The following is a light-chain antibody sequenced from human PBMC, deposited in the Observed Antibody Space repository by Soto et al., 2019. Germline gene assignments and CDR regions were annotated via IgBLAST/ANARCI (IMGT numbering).Light chain of an antibody. CDR2: DAS. J-gene: IGKJ5*01. Sequence: EVVLMRSPVIWCLSTGDRATLSCRVSQTISSGFLAWYQQKVGQAPRLLIYDASNRATGVPDRFSGSGSGTDFSLTISRLEPEDFAVYHCQQYSSSPRTFGQGTRLEIK. CDR3: QQYSSSPRT. CDR1: QTISSGF. V-gene: IGKV3-20*01.